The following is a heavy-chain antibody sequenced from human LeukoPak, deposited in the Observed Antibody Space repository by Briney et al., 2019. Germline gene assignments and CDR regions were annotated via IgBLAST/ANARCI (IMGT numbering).Heavy chain of an antibody. V-gene: IGHV3-30*02. J-gene: IGHJ4*02. CDR3: AKDEEYYYGSGHEGEGIDY. D-gene: IGHD3-10*01. CDR2: IRYDGSNK. CDR1: GFTFSSCA. Sequence: PGGSLRLSCAASGFTFSSCAMHWVRQAPGKGLEWVAFIRYDGSNKYYADSVKGRFTISRDNSKNTLYLQMNSLRAEDTAVYYCAKDEEYYYGSGHEGEGIDYWGQGTLVTVSS.